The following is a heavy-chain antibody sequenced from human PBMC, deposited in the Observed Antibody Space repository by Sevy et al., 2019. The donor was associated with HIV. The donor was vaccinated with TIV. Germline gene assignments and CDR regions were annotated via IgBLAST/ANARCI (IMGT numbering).Heavy chain of an antibody. Sequence: GGSLRLSCTASGMIFRSYSMNWVRQAPGKGLEWVSSLSGNNDYIYYSDSVRGRFTISRDNAENTLYLHMHSLRLEDTAIHYCARDVDSTIAVSRDAIDLWGQGTMVTVSS. CDR1: GMIFRSYS. CDR3: ARDVDSTIAVSRDAIDL. CDR2: LSGNNDYI. V-gene: IGHV3-21*04. J-gene: IGHJ3*01. D-gene: IGHD6-19*01.